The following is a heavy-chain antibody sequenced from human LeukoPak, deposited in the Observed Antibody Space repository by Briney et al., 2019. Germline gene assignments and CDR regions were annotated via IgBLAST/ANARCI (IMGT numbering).Heavy chain of an antibody. J-gene: IGHJ4*02. CDR2: ISSSSSYI. CDR3: ARDRYYDFWSGSPFDY. D-gene: IGHD3-3*01. CDR1: GFTFSSYS. Sequence: GGSLRLSCAASGFTFSSYSMKWVRQAPGKGLEWVSSISSSSSYIYYADSVKGRFTISRDNAKNSLYLQMNSLRAEDTAVYYCARDRYYDFWSGSPFDYWGQGTLVTVSS. V-gene: IGHV3-21*01.